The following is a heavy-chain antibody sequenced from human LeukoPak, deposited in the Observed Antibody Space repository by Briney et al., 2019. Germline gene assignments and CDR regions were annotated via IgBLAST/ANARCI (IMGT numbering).Heavy chain of an antibody. D-gene: IGHD3-3*01. J-gene: IGHJ4*02. Sequence: ASVKVSCKASGYSFTSYGISWVRQAPGQGLEWMGWISGNNGNTNYAQKFQDRVTMTTDTSTSTACMELRSLRSDDTAVYYCARVPYYDFWTGYYDFDYWGQGTLVTVSS. CDR2: ISGNNGNT. CDR1: GYSFTSYG. CDR3: ARVPYYDFWTGYYDFDY. V-gene: IGHV1-18*01.